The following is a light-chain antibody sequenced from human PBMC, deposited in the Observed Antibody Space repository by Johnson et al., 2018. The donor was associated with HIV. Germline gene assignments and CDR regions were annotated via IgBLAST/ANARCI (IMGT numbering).Light chain of an antibody. CDR1: SSNIGNNY. J-gene: IGLJ1*01. CDR2: DNN. CDR3: GTWDSSLSAGWV. V-gene: IGLV1-51*01. Sequence: TQPPSVSAAPGQKVTISCSGSSSNIGNNYVSWYQQLPGTAPKLLIYDNNKRPSGIPDRFSGSKSGTSAPLAFTGLPPGDEADYYCGTWDSSLSAGWVFGTGTKVTVL.